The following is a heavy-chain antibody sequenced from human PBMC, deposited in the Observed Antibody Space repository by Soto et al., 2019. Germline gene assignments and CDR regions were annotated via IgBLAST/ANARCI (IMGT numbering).Heavy chain of an antibody. Sequence: SLRLSCAAFGFMFSSYWMSWVRQAPGQGLEWVSGISGSGGITHYADSVKGRFTISRDNSRNTLHLQMISLRAEDTGVYYCAKDLGYGSSWRYALDMWGQGTLVTVSS. CDR2: ISGSGGIT. CDR1: GFMFSSYW. J-gene: IGHJ3*02. D-gene: IGHD6-13*01. CDR3: AKDLGYGSSWRYALDM. V-gene: IGHV3-23*01.